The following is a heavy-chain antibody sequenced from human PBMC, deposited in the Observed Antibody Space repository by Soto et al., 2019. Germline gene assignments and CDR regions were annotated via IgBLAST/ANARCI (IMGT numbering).Heavy chain of an antibody. CDR3: ANVVVPAALAPRMDV. D-gene: IGHD2-2*01. J-gene: IGHJ6*02. V-gene: IGHV3-23*01. CDR2: ISGSGGST. CDR1: RFTFSSYA. Sequence: RRLSCAASRFTFSSYAMSWVRQAPGKGLEWVSAISGSGGSTYYADSVKGRFTISRDNSKNTLYLQMNSLRAEDTAVYYCANVVVPAALAPRMDVWGQGTTVTVSS.